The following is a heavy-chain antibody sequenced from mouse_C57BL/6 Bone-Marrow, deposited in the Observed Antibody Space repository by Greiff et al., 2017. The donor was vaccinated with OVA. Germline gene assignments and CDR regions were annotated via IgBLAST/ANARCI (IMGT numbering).Heavy chain of an antibody. J-gene: IGHJ4*01. Sequence: EVQRVESGGGLVKPGGSLKLSCAASGFTFSSYAMSWVRQTPEKRLEWVATISDGGSYTYYPDNVKGRFTISRDNAKNNLYLQMSHLKSEDTAMYYCGPHAMDYWGQGTSVTVSS. V-gene: IGHV5-4*01. CDR1: GFTFSSYA. CDR3: GPHAMDY. CDR2: ISDGGSYT.